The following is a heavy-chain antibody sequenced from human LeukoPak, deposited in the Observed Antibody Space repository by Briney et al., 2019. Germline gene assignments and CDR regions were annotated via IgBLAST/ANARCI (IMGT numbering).Heavy chain of an antibody. CDR2: ISSSSSYI. V-gene: IGHV3-21*04. Sequence: KSGGSLRLSCAASGFTFTSYGMTWVRQAQGKGLEWVSSISSSSSYIYYADSVKGRFTISRDNAKNSVYLQMNSLRAEDTALYHCAKNWGSFSWYFDLWGRGTLVTVSS. CDR3: AKNWGSFSWYFDL. J-gene: IGHJ2*01. D-gene: IGHD7-27*01. CDR1: GFTFTSYG.